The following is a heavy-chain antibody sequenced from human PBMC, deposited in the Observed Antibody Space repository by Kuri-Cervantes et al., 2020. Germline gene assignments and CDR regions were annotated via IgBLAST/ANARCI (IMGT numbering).Heavy chain of an antibody. CDR3: AKGRGYSYGYVDY. V-gene: IGHV3-23*01. CDR1: GFTFSSYA. D-gene: IGHD5-18*01. J-gene: IGHJ4*02. CDR2: ISGSGGST. Sequence: GESLKISCAASGFTFSSYAMHWVRQAPGKGLEWVSAISGSGGSTYYADSVKGRFTISRDNSKNTLYLQMNSLRAEDTAVYYCAKGRGYSYGYVDYWGQGTLVTVSS.